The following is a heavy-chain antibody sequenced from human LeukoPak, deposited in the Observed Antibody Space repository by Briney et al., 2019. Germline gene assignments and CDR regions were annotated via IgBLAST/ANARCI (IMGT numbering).Heavy chain of an antibody. D-gene: IGHD2-15*01. J-gene: IGHJ6*03. Sequence: GASVKVSCKASGGTFSSYAISWVRQAPGQGLECRGGIIPIFGTANYAQKFQGRVTITADKSTSTAYMELSSLRSEDTAVYYCARDRRAALGYCSGGSCYSSFYMDVWGKGTTVTVSS. CDR1: GGTFSSYA. CDR2: IIPIFGTA. V-gene: IGHV1-69*06. CDR3: ARDRRAALGYCSGGSCYSSFYMDV.